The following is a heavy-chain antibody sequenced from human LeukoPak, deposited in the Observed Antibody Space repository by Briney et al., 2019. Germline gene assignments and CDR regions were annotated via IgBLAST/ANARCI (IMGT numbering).Heavy chain of an antibody. D-gene: IGHD3-22*01. CDR3: ARVRADYYDSTGYYGPFDF. J-gene: IGHJ4*02. CDR2: IGRNGGTT. CDR1: GFSFSAST. V-gene: IGHV3-64*01. Sequence: GGSLRLSCAASGFSFSASTMHWVRQAPGKGLESVSAIGRNGGTTYYAKSVKGRFTISRDNSKNTLYLQVDSLRAEDMAVYYCARVRADYYDSTGYYGPFDFWGQGTLVTVSS.